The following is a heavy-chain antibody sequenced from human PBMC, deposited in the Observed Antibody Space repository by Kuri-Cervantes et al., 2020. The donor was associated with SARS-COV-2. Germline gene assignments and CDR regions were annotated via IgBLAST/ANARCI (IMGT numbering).Heavy chain of an antibody. CDR3: ASVKYSDYYYYMDV. CDR1: GGSISSYY. D-gene: IGHD1-26*01. J-gene: IGHJ6*03. V-gene: IGHV4-59*01. CDR2: IYYSGST. Sequence: SETLSLTCTVSGGSISSYYWSWIRQPPGKGLEWIGYIYYSGSTNYNPSLKSRVTISVDTSKNQFSLKLSSVTAADTAVYYFASVKYSDYYYYMDVWGKGTTVTVSS.